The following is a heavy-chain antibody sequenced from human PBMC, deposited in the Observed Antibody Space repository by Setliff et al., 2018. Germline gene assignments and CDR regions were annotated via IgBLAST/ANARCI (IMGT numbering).Heavy chain of an antibody. CDR3: ARGPSPTVTPSRLIYFYHMDV. V-gene: IGHV1-69*10. D-gene: IGHD4-17*01. J-gene: IGHJ6*03. CDR2: IIPVLGMT. CDR1: GDTFNAYG. Sequence: SVKVSCKASGDTFNAYGVSWVRQAPGQGLEWMGEIIPVLGMTDYAQKFQGRLTITADQSTNTVYMELSSLRFDDTALYYCARGPSPTVTPSRLIYFYHMDVWGTGTTVTVSS.